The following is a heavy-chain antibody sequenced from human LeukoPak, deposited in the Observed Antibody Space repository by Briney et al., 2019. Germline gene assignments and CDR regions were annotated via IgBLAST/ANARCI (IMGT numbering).Heavy chain of an antibody. CDR3: AKGAAAGKVDWFDP. CDR1: VFTFSNFA. D-gene: IGHD6-13*01. V-gene: IGHV3-23*01. J-gene: IGHJ5*02. CDR2: ITGYGAT. Sequence: GGALRLSCAASVFTFSNFAMMGVRQAPGRGRQWVSTITGYGATFYADSVRGRFTIFRDTSINTLFLQMNSLGAEDTAVYYCAKGAAAGKVDWFDPWGQGTLVTVSS.